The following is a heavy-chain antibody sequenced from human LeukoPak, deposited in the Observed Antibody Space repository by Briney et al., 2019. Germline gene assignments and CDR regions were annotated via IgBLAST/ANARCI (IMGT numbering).Heavy chain of an antibody. CDR1: GGSIRSSYYY. Sequence: SETLSLTCTVSGGSIRSSYYYWSWIRQPPGKGLEWIGYIYYSGSTNYNPSLKSRVTISVDTSQNQFSLKLSSVTAADTAVYYCASFDYYDSSGLDFWGQGTLVTVSS. CDR2: IYYSGST. J-gene: IGHJ4*02. CDR3: ASFDYYDSSGLDF. V-gene: IGHV4-61*01. D-gene: IGHD3-22*01.